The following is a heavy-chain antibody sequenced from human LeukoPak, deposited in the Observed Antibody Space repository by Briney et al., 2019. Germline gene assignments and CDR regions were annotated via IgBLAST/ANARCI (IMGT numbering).Heavy chain of an antibody. CDR1: GYSISSGYY. CDR2: INYNGGT. CDR3: ARHLIPGGDTVMVTFDS. J-gene: IGHJ4*02. V-gene: IGHV4-38-2*01. D-gene: IGHD5-18*01. Sequence: SETLSLTCAVSGYSISSGYYWGWIRQPPGKGLEWIGSINYNGGTYYNPSLKSRVTISVDTSKNQFSLRLTSVTAADTAMYYCARHLIPGGDTVMVTFDSWGQGTLVTVSS.